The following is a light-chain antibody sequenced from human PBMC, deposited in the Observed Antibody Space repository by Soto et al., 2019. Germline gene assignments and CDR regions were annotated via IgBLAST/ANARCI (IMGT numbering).Light chain of an antibody. J-gene: IGKJ1*01. V-gene: IGKV3-20*01. Sequence: EIVLTQSPGTLSLSPGERATLSCRASQTIRNNYLAWYQQKPGQAPRLLIYHASNMVTGIPDRFSGSGSGTDFTLTISRLEPEDFAVYHCQQYGGSPGTFGQGTKVEIK. CDR2: HAS. CDR3: QQYGGSPGT. CDR1: QTIRNNY.